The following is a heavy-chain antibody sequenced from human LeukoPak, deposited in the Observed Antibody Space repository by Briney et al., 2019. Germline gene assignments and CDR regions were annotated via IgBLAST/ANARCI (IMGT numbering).Heavy chain of an antibody. V-gene: IGHV3-30*04. CDR2: ISYDGSNK. Sequence: GGSLRLSCAASGFTFSSYAMHWVRQAPGKGLEWVAVISYDGSNKYYADSVKGRFTISRDNSKNPLYLQMNSLRAEDTAVYYCARERRYSSSWYSYSSGWYLDYWGQGTLVTVSS. J-gene: IGHJ4*02. CDR3: ARERRYSSSWYSYSSGWYLDY. D-gene: IGHD6-13*01. CDR1: GFTFSSYA.